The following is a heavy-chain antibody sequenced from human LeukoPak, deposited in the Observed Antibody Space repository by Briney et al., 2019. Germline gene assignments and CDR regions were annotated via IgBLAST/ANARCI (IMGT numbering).Heavy chain of an antibody. CDR2: ISYDGSNK. D-gene: IGHD1-26*01. CDR3: AKAQVEWELLTTGAFDI. Sequence: GGSLRLSCAASGFTFSSYGMHWVRQAPGKGLEWVAVISYDGSNKYYADSVKGRFTISRDNSKNTLYLQMSSLRAEDTALYYCAKAQVEWELLTTGAFDIWGQGTMVTVSS. V-gene: IGHV3-30*18. J-gene: IGHJ3*02. CDR1: GFTFSSYG.